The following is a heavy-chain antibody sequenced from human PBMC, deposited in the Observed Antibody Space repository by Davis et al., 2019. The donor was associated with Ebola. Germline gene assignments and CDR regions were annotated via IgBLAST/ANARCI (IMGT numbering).Heavy chain of an antibody. CDR1: GGSISAYY. D-gene: IGHD3-22*01. CDR2: IYYSGST. V-gene: IGHV4-59*01. CDR3: ARHSDYHDNNGQPTYNWFDP. J-gene: IGHJ5*02. Sequence: MPSETLSLTCTVSGGSISAYYWSWIRQPPGKALECIGYIYYSGSTNYNPSLKSRVTISVDTSKNQFSLKLSSVTAADTAVYYCARHSDYHDNNGQPTYNWFDPWGQGTLVTVSS.